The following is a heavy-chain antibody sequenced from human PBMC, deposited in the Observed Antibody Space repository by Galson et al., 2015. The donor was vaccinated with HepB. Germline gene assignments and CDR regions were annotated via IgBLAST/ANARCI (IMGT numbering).Heavy chain of an antibody. J-gene: IGHJ6*02. D-gene: IGHD2-2*01. CDR3: ARDREGIVVVPAAIHYYYYGMDV. V-gene: IGHV3-21*01. CDR2: ISSSSSYI. CDR1: GFTFSSYS. Sequence: SLRLSCAASGFTFSSYSMNWVRQAPGKGLEWVSSISSSSSYIYYADSVKGRFTISRDNAKNSLYLQMNSLRAEDTAVYYCARDREGIVVVPAAIHYYYYGMDVWGQGTTVTVSS.